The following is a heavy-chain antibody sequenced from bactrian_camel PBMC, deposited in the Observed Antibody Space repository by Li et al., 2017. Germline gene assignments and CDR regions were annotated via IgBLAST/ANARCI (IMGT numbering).Heavy chain of an antibody. J-gene: IGHJ4*01. CDR2: IFTGSGRD. D-gene: IGHD5*01. CDR3: AANTIFRGAHRVPWSEDVAC. Sequence: HVQLVESGGGSAQVGGSLRLSCTTFPGTAFKAWFRQIPGKEREGVAAIFTGSGRDYYAASVTGRFTISQDNTKTTVYLQMDNLQPEDTAIYYCAANTIFRGAHRVPWSEDVACWGQGTQVTVS. V-gene: IGHV3S54*01. CDR1: PGTAFK.